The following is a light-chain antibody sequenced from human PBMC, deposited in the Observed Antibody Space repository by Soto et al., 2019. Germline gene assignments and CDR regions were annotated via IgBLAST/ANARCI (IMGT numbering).Light chain of an antibody. CDR2: DAS. CDR3: QQYNSYSRT. Sequence: DIQMTQSPSTLPASVGDRVTITFRASQSISSWLAWYQQKPGKAPKLLIYDASSLESGVPSRFSGSGSGTEFTLTISSLQPDDFATYYCQQYNSYSRTFGQGTKVDIK. J-gene: IGKJ1*01. V-gene: IGKV1-5*01. CDR1: QSISSW.